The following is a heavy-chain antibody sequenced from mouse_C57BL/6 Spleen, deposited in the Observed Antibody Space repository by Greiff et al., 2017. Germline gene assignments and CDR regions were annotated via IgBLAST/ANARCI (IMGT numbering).Heavy chain of an antibody. Sequence: EVKVVESGGGLVQPGGSLSLSCAASGFTFTDYYMSWVRQPPGKALEWLGFIRNKANGYTTEYSASVKGRFTISRDNSQSILYLQMNALRAEDSATYYGARYRSPYYDPSYAMDYWGQGTSVTGSS. CDR3: ARYRSPYYDPSYAMDY. CDR1: GFTFTDYY. V-gene: IGHV7-3*01. CDR2: IRNKANGYTT. D-gene: IGHD2-10*01. J-gene: IGHJ4*01.